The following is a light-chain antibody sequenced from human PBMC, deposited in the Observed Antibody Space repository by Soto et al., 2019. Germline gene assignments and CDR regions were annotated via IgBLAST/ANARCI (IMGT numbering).Light chain of an antibody. J-gene: IGLJ1*01. CDR3: SSYTSSSNV. Sequence: QSALTQPASVSGSPGQSITISCTGTSSDVGGYNYVSWYQQHPGKAPKLMIYDVSNRPSGVSNRFSGSKSGNTASLIISGLQAEDEADYYCSSYTSSSNVFGTGTKVTVL. CDR1: SSDVGGYNY. CDR2: DVS. V-gene: IGLV2-14*01.